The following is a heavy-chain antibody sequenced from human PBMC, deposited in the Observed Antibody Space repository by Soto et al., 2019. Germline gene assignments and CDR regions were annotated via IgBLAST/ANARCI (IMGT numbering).Heavy chain of an antibody. D-gene: IGHD3-9*01. J-gene: IGHJ6*03. CDR1: GGTFSSYT. CDR2: IIPILGIA. CDR3: ASAVLRYFDSTDNYYMDV. V-gene: IGHV1-69*02. Sequence: QVQLVQSGAEVKKPGSSVKVSCKASGGTFSSYTISWVRQAPGQGLEWMGRIIPILGIANYAQKFQGRVTITADKSTSTAYIELSILRSEDTAVYYCASAVLRYFDSTDNYYMDVWGKGSTVTASS.